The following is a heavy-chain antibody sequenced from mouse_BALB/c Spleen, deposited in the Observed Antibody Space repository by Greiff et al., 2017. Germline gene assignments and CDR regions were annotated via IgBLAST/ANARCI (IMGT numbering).Heavy chain of an antibody. CDR2: ISSGGSYT. CDR3: ASWAGNYDGGLDY. V-gene: IGHV5-9-3*01. D-gene: IGHD2-1*01. CDR1: GFTFSSYA. J-gene: IGHJ2*01. Sequence: DVKLVESGGGLVKPGGSLKLSCAASGFTFSSYAMSWVRQTPEKRLEWVATISSGGSYTYYPDSVKGRFTISRDNAKNTLYLQMSSLRSEDTAMYYCASWAGNYDGGLDYWGQGTTLTVSS.